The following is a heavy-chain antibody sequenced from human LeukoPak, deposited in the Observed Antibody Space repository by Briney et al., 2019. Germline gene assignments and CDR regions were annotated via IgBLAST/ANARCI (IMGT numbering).Heavy chain of an antibody. CDR1: GYSFTSYW. V-gene: IGHV5-51*01. CDR3: ARLQYYYGSGSNYFDY. J-gene: IGHJ4*02. CDR2: IYPGDSDT. D-gene: IGHD3-10*01. Sequence: GESLKISCKGSGYSFTSYWIGWVRQMPGKGLEWMGIIYPGDSDTRYSPSFQGQVTISADKSISTAYLRWSSLKASDTAMYYCARLQYYYGSGSNYFDYWGQGTLVTVSS.